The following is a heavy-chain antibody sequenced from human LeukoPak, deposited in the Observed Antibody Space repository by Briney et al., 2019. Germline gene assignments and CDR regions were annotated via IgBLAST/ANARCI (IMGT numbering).Heavy chain of an antibody. Sequence: GASVTVSCKASGGTFSSYAISWVRQAPGQGLEWMGGIIPIFGTANYAQKFQGRVTITADESTSTAYMELSSLRSEDTAVYYCASRHRYCSSTSCYYDYYYMDVWGKGTTVTVSS. D-gene: IGHD2-2*01. CDR1: GGTFSSYA. V-gene: IGHV1-69*13. CDR3: ASRHRYCSSTSCYYDYYYMDV. CDR2: IIPIFGTA. J-gene: IGHJ6*03.